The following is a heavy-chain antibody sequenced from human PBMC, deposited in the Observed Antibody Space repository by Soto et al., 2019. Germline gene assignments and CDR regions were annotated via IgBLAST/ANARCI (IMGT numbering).Heavy chain of an antibody. Sequence: EVQLVESGGGLVQPGGSLRLSCAVSGLTFSSHYMTWVRQAPGEGLEWVASIKPDGSESYYVDSVEGRFTLSRDNAKNSLFLEINSLRADDPAVYYCATDLNRLNFWGQGTLVTVSS. J-gene: IGHJ4*02. CDR3: ATDLNRLNF. D-gene: IGHD6-19*01. CDR2: IKPDGSES. V-gene: IGHV3-7*01. CDR1: GLTFSSHY.